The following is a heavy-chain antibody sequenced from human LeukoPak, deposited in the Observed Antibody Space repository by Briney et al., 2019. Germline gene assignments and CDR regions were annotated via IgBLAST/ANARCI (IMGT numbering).Heavy chain of an antibody. CDR1: GGSFSGYY. V-gene: IGHV4-34*01. J-gene: IGHJ4*02. D-gene: IGHD3-10*01. CDR3: ARLTGNYYYGSGSYYNDY. Sequence: SETLSLTCAVYGGSFSGYYWSWIRQPPGKGLEWIGEINHSGSTNYNPSLKSRVTISVDTSKNQFSLKLSSVTAADTAVYYCARLTGNYYYGSGSYYNDYWGQGTLVTVSS. CDR2: INHSGST.